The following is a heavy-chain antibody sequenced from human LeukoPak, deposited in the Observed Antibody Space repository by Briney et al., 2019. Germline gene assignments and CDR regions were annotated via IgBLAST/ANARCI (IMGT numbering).Heavy chain of an antibody. Sequence: ASVKVSFKASGYTFTSYYMHWVRQAPGQGLEWMGIINPSGGSTSYAQKFQGRVTMTRDMSTSTVYMELSSLRSEDTAVYFCARAGGYCSSTSCYGGGGYFDYWGQGTLVTVSS. CDR3: ARAGGYCSSTSCYGGGGYFDY. V-gene: IGHV1-46*01. J-gene: IGHJ4*02. D-gene: IGHD2-2*01. CDR2: INPSGGST. CDR1: GYTFTSYY.